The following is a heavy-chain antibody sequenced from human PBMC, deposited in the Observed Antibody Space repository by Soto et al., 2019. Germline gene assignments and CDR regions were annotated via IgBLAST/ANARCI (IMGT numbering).Heavy chain of an antibody. CDR3: ARDPRCSGGSCYSSYYYYYYGMDV. V-gene: IGHV3-48*01. D-gene: IGHD2-15*01. CDR1: GFTFSSYS. J-gene: IGHJ6*02. CDR2: ISSSSTTI. Sequence: GGSLRLSCVVTGFTFSSYSMNWVRQAPGKGLEWVSHISSSSTTIYYADSVKGRFTISRDNAKNSLYLQMNSLRAEDTAVYYCARDPRCSGGSCYSSYYYYYYGMDVWGQGTTVTVSS.